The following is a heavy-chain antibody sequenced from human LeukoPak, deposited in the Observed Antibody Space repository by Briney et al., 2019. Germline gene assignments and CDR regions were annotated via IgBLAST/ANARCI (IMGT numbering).Heavy chain of an antibody. CDR1: GGSINSYS. J-gene: IGHJ4*02. CDR3: ARARYYDYIWGSYREYYFDY. V-gene: IGHV4-59*01. D-gene: IGHD3-16*02. Sequence: SETLSLTCTVSGGSINSYSWTWIRQPPGKGLEWIGFVYYSGSTNCNPSLKSRVTISVDTSKNQFSLKLSSVTAADTAVYYCARARYYDYIWGSYREYYFDYWGQGTLVTVSS. CDR2: VYYSGST.